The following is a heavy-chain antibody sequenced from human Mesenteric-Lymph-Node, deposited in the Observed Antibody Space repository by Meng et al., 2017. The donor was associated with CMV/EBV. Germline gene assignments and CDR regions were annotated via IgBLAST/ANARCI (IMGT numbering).Heavy chain of an antibody. Sequence: SETLSLTCTVSGYSISSSSYYWGWIRQPPGKGLEWIGSIYYSGSTYYNPSLKSRVTISVDTSKNQFSLKLSSVTAADTAVYYCARGVYYYGSGSHDAFDIWGQGTMVTVSS. CDR2: IYYSGST. CDR3: ARGVYYYGSGSHDAFDI. J-gene: IGHJ3*02. CDR1: GYSISSSSYY. V-gene: IGHV4-39*01. D-gene: IGHD3-10*01.